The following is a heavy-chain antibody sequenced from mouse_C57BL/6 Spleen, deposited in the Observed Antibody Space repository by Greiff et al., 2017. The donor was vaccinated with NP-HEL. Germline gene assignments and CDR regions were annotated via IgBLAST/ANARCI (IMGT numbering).Heavy chain of an antibody. V-gene: IGHV1-69*01. Sequence: QVQLQQPGAELVMPGASVKLSCKASGYTFTSYWMHWVKQRPGQGLEWIGEIDPSDSYTNYNQKFKGKSTLTVDKSSSTAYMQLSSLTSEDSAVYYCASGGLLVFDYWGQGTTLTVSS. CDR2: IDPSDSYT. J-gene: IGHJ2*01. CDR3: ASGGLLVFDY. D-gene: IGHD2-3*01. CDR1: GYTFTSYW.